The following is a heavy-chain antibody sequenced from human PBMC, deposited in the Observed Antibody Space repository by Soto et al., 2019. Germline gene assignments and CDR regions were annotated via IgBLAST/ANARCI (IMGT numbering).Heavy chain of an antibody. J-gene: IGHJ4*02. D-gene: IGHD1-1*01. CDR1: GFTFRNYA. CDR3: AKGPVGRGDDLDY. CDR2: ISGSGGST. V-gene: IGHV3-23*01. Sequence: EVQLLDSGGGLVQPGGSLRLSCGASGFTFRNYAMNWVRQAPGKGLDWVSAISGSGGSTYYADSVKGRFTISRDNSKNTLYLQMSSLRAEDTAVYYCAKGPVGRGDDLDYWGQGTLVTVSS.